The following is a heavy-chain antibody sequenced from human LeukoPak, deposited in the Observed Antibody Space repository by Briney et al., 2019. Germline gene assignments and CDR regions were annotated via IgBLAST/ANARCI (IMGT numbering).Heavy chain of an antibody. CDR1: GGTFSSYA. D-gene: IGHD6-6*01. CDR2: INPNSGGT. CDR3: ARDEYSSSSSDY. V-gene: IGHV1-2*02. J-gene: IGHJ4*02. Sequence: GSSVKVSCKASGGTFSSYAISWVRQAPGQGLEWMGWINPNSGGTNYAQKFQGRVTMTRDTSISTAYMELSRLRSDDTAVYYCARDEYSSSSSDYWGQGTLVTVSS.